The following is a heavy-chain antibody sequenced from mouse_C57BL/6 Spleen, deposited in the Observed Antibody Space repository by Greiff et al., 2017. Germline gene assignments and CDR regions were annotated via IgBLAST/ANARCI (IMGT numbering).Heavy chain of an antibody. CDR2: ISSGSSTI. CDR1: GFTFSDYG. D-gene: IGHD2-3*01. J-gene: IGHJ4*01. CDR3: ARNEGYYYAMDY. Sequence: EVKLMESGGGLVKPGGSLKLSCAASGFTFSDYGMHWVRQAPEKGLEWVAYISSGSSTIYYADTVKGRFTISRDNAKNTLFLQMTSLRSEDTAMYYCARNEGYYYAMDYWGQGTSATVSS. V-gene: IGHV5-17*01.